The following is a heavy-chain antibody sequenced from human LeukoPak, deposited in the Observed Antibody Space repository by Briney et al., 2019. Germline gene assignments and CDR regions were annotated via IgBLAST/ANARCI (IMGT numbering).Heavy chain of an antibody. CDR2: IKQDGSEK. CDR3: ARDRFRYSSSPVDY. V-gene: IGHV3-7*01. D-gene: IGHD6-6*01. J-gene: IGHJ4*02. Sequence: PGGSLRLSCAASGFTFSSYWMSWVRQAPGKGLEWVANIKQDGSEKYYVDSVKGRFTISRDNAKNSLYLQMNSLRAEDTAVYYCARDRFRYSSSPVDYWGQGTLVTVSS. CDR1: GFTFSSYW.